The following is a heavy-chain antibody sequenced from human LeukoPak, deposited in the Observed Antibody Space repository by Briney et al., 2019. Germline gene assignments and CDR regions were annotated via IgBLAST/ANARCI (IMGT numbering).Heavy chain of an antibody. J-gene: IGHJ2*01. D-gene: IGHD7-27*01. V-gene: IGHV4-39*01. CDR3: ARQETWVPYWCFDL. Sequence: PSETLSLICTVYGGYISVSSYHWGWVRQSPGKELEWIGSIYYSGSTNYNPSLRSRVTMSVDTSKNQFSLKLNSVTAADTAVYYCARQETWVPYWCFDLWGRGTLVTAS. CDR1: GGYISVSSYH. CDR2: IYYSGST.